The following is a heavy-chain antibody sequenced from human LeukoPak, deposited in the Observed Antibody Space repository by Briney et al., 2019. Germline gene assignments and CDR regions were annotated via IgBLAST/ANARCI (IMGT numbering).Heavy chain of an antibody. V-gene: IGHV3-49*04. CDR2: IRSKAYGRTT. J-gene: IGHJ4*02. CDR3: TTQVYDFWSGYFDY. D-gene: IGHD3-3*01. CDR1: GFTSGDYL. Sequence: PGRSLRLSCTASGFTSGDYLMSWVRQAPGKGLEWVGFIRSKAYGRTTEYAASVKGRFTISGDDSKTIAYLQMNSLKTEDTAVYYCTTQVYDFWSGYFDYWGQGTLVTVSS.